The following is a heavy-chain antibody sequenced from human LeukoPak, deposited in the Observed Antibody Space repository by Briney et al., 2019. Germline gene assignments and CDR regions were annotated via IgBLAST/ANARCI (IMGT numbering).Heavy chain of an antibody. V-gene: IGHV4-4*07. D-gene: IGHD3-3*01. J-gene: IGHJ4*02. CDR1: GGSISSYY. Sequence: PSETLSLTCTVSGGSISSYYWSRIRQPAGKGLEWIGRIYTSGSTNYNPSLKSRVTMSVDTSKKQFSLKLSSVTAADTAVYYCASLNWSGYLDYWGQGTLVTVSS. CDR3: ASLNWSGYLDY. CDR2: IYTSGST.